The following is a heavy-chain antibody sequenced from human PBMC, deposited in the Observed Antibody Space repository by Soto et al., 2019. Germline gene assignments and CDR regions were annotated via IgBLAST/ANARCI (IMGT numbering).Heavy chain of an antibody. J-gene: IGHJ6*02. CDR3: ARVLVPSPQYYYYGMDV. D-gene: IGHD1-26*01. CDR2: IKQDGSEK. CDR1: GFTFSSYW. V-gene: IGHV3-7*01. Sequence: GGSLRLSCAASGFTFSSYWMSWVRQAPGKGLEWVANIKQDGSEKYYVDSVKGRFTISRDNAKNSLYLQMNSLGAEDTAVYYCARVLVPSPQYYYYGMDVWGQGTTVTV.